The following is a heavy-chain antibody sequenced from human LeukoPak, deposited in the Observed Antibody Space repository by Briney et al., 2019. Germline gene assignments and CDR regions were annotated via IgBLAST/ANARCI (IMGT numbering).Heavy chain of an antibody. Sequence: GGSLRLSCATSGFTFDDFDLKWVRQAPGKGLEWVSAIRWSGGRIRYVDSVKGRFIISRDNAKKSVYLQMNSLRAEDTALYYCARGEDYFDYWGQGTLVTVTS. D-gene: IGHD1-26*01. V-gene: IGHV3-20*04. CDR2: IRWSGGRI. CDR3: ARGEDYFDY. J-gene: IGHJ4*02. CDR1: GFTFDDFD.